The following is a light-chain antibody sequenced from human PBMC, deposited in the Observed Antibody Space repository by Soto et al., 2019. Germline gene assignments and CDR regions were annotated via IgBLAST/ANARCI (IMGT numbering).Light chain of an antibody. V-gene: IGLV1-40*01. Sequence: QAVVTQPPSVSGAPGQRVTLSCTGSSSNIGAGYDVHWYQQLPGTAPKLLIYRNSNRPSGVPDRFSGSKSGTSGSLAITGLQAEDEADYYCQSYDSSLSGSVFGGGTKLTVL. CDR3: QSYDSSLSGSV. CDR2: RNS. CDR1: SSNIGAGYD. J-gene: IGLJ2*01.